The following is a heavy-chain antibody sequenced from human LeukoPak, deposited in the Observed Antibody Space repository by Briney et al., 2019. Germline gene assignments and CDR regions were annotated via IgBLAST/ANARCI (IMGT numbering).Heavy chain of an antibody. Sequence: PGGSLRLSCAASGFTFSSYAMSWVRQAPGKGLEWVSAISGSGGSTNYADSVKGRFTISRDNSKNTLYLQMNSLRAEDTAVYYCAKDNPKYYDILTGYYEADAFDIWGQGTMVTVSS. V-gene: IGHV3-23*01. D-gene: IGHD3-9*01. CDR3: AKDNPKYYDILTGYYEADAFDI. CDR2: ISGSGGST. J-gene: IGHJ3*02. CDR1: GFTFSSYA.